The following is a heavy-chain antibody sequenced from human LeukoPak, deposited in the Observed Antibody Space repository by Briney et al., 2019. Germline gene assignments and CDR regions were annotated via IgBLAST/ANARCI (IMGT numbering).Heavy chain of an antibody. CDR1: GFTFSSYW. CDR3: ARGLGGGPDY. CDR2: ISEAGSDA. Sequence: PGGSLRLSCGASGFTFSSYWMIWVRQAPGKGLEWVANISEAGSDAYYVGSVRGRFTVSRDNTKNSLYLQMNGLRDEDTALYYCARGLGGGPDYWGQGTLVSVSS. J-gene: IGHJ4*02. V-gene: IGHV3-7*01. D-gene: IGHD3-16*01.